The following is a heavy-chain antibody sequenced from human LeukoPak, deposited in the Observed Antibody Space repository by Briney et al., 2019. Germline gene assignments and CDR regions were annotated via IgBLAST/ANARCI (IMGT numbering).Heavy chain of an antibody. CDR2: ISTSGDRT. V-gene: IGHV3-23*01. D-gene: IGHD1-26*01. Sequence: PGGSLRLSCAASGFTFSTYAMTWVRQAPGKGLEWVSGISTSGDRTYYADSVKGRFTISRDNSKSTLYLQMNSLRAEDTAEYYCARSAVGTSCCTAVDYWGQGTLVTVSS. CDR3: ARSAVGTSCCTAVDY. CDR1: GFTFSTYA. J-gene: IGHJ4*02.